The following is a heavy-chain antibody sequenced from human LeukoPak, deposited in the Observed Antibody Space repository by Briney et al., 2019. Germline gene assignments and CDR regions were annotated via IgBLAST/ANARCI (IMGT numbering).Heavy chain of an antibody. Sequence: GGSLRLSCAASGFTFSNFWMSWVRQAPGKGLEWVADIKQDGSEKYYVHSVKGRFTISRQDAKNSLFLQMNSLRAEDTAVYYCARHRSGGSQDDAFDIWGQGTMVTVSS. CDR3: ARHRSGGSQDDAFDI. CDR1: GFTFSNFW. CDR2: IKQDGSEK. J-gene: IGHJ3*02. D-gene: IGHD2-15*01. V-gene: IGHV3-7*01.